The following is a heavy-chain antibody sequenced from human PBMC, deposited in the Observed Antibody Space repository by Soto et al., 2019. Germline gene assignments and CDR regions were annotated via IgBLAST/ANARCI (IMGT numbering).Heavy chain of an antibody. D-gene: IGHD3-3*01. CDR3: ASGPVNYDFWSGPSGWFDP. CDR2: IKQDGSEK. V-gene: IGHV3-7*05. CDR1: GFTFSSYW. J-gene: IGHJ5*02. Sequence: GGSLRLSCAASGFTFSSYWMSWVRQAPGKGLEWVANIKQDGSEKYYVDSVKGRFTISRDNAKNSLYLQMNSLRAEDTAVYYCASGPVNYDFWSGPSGWFDPWGQGTLVTVSS.